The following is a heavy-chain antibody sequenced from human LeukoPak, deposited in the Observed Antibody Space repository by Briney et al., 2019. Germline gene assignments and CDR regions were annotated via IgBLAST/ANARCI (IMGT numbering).Heavy chain of an antibody. J-gene: IGHJ4*02. CDR1: GFTFSSYS. D-gene: IGHD3-22*01. V-gene: IGHV3-30*03. Sequence: PGGSLRLSCAASGFTFSSYSMTWVRKAPGKGLEWVAVISYDGSNKYYADSVKRRFTISRDNSKNTLYLQMNSLRAEDTAVYYCARESDSSGYSFDYWGQGTLVTVSS. CDR3: ARESDSSGYSFDY. CDR2: ISYDGSNK.